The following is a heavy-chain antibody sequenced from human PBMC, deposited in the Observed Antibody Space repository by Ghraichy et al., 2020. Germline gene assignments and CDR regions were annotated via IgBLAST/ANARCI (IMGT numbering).Heavy chain of an antibody. CDR3: ARGYGSGRNWFDP. Sequence: GGSLRLSCAASEFIFSTYNMNWVRQAPGRGLEWVSYISSSSCTIHYADSVKGRFTISRDNAKNSLYLQMNSLRAEDTAVYYCARGYGSGRNWFDPWGQGTLVTVSS. V-gene: IGHV3-48*01. J-gene: IGHJ5*02. CDR1: EFIFSTYN. D-gene: IGHD3-10*01. CDR2: ISSSSCTI.